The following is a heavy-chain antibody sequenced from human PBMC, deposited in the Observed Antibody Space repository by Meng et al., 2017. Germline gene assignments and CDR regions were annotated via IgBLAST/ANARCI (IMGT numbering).Heavy chain of an antibody. CDR3: ATAGDSSGYYFGNVDY. J-gene: IGHJ4*02. V-gene: IGHV1-69*06. Sequence: SVKVSCKASGGTFSSYAISWVRQAPGQGLEWMGGIIPIFGTANYAQKFQGRVTITADKSTSTAYMELSSLRSEDTAVYYCATAGDSSGYYFGNVDYWGQGTLVTVSS. CDR1: GGTFSSYA. D-gene: IGHD3-22*01. CDR2: IIPIFGTA.